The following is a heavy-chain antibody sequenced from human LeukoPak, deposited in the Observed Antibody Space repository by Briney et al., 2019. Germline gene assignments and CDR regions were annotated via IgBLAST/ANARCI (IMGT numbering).Heavy chain of an antibody. CDR3: ASLAAAGSYYYYYMDV. CDR2: IYSGGST. J-gene: IGHJ6*03. CDR1: GFTVSSNY. D-gene: IGHD6-13*01. V-gene: IGHV3-53*01. Sequence: GGSLRLSCAASGFTVSSNYMSWVRQAPGKGLEWVSVIYSGGSTYYADSVKGRFTISRDNSKNTLYLQMNSLRAEDTAVYYCASLAAAGSYYYYYMDVWGKGTTVTVSS.